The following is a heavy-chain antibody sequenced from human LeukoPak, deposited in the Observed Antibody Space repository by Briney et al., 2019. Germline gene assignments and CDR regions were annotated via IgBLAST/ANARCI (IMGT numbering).Heavy chain of an antibody. CDR3: ARGNWYCSSTSCDNWFDP. D-gene: IGHD2-2*01. V-gene: IGHV4-31*03. J-gene: IGHJ5*02. CDR2: IYYSGST. CDR1: GGSISSGGYY. Sequence: PSETLSLTCTVSGGSISSGGYYWSWIRQHPGKGLEWIGYIYYSGSTYYNPSLKSRVTISVDTSKNQFSLKLSSVTAADTAVYYCARGNWYCSSTSCDNWFDPWGQGTLVTVSS.